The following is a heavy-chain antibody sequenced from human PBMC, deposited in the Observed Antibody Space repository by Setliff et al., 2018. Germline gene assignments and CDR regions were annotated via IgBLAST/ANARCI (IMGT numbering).Heavy chain of an antibody. J-gene: IGHJ4*02. CDR3: ARGAPGRYCSGGSCSYFDY. Sequence: GASVKVSCKASGGSFRTSSISWVRQATGQGLEWMGWMNPTSGNTGYAQKFQGRVTMTRNTSISTAYMELSSLRSEDTAVYYCARGAPGRYCSGGSCSYFDYWGQGILVTVSS. CDR2: MNPTSGNT. CDR1: GGSFRTSS. V-gene: IGHV1-8*02. D-gene: IGHD2-15*01.